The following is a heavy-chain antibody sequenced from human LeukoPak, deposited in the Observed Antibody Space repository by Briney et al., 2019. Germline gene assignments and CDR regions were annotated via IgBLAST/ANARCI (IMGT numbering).Heavy chain of an antibody. CDR2: MSYSGST. D-gene: IGHD3-10*01. Sequence: SETLSLTCTVSGGSISSYYWSWIRQPPGKGLEWIGYMSYSGSTNYNPSLKSRVTISVDRSKNQFSQKLSSVTAADTAVYYCARYGGSGTYFFDYWGRGTLVTVSS. J-gene: IGHJ4*02. CDR1: GGSISSYY. V-gene: IGHV4-59*12. CDR3: ARYGGSGTYFFDY.